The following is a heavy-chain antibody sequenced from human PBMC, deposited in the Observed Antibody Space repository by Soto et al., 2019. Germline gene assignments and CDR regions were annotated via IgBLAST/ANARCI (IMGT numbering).Heavy chain of an antibody. CDR3: ATAHSNCWYQNFDC. J-gene: IGHJ1*01. Sequence: GASLKISCQGSGYKFANYWIAWVRQMPGKGLEWMGIIYPGDSDTRYGPSFQGHVTITADKSINTAYLQWSSLKASDTARYYCATAHSNCWYQNFDCWGQGTQVTVYS. CDR1: GYKFANYW. D-gene: IGHD6-19*01. CDR2: IYPGDSDT. V-gene: IGHV5-51*01.